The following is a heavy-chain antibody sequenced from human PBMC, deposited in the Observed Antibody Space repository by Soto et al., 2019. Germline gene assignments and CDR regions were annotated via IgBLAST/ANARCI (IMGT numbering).Heavy chain of an antibody. D-gene: IGHD2-2*01. CDR2: ISAYNGNT. CDR3: ARAPRDIVVVPAAILIDP. CDR1: GYTFTSYG. J-gene: IGHJ5*02. Sequence: ASVKVPCKASGYTFTSYGISWVRQAPGQGLEWMGWISAYNGNTNYAQKFQGRVTMTTDTSTSTAYMELRSLRSDDTAVYYCARAPRDIVVVPAAILIDPWGQGTLVTVSS. V-gene: IGHV1-18*01.